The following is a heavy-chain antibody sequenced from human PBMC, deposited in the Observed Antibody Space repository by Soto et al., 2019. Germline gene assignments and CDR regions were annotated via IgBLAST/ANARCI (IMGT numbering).Heavy chain of an antibody. Sequence: QVQLQESGPGLVRPSQTLSLTCTVSNGSIDNTVFFWNWIRQHPGRGLEWIGYISYSGKTFYNPSLQSRVSMSLDTSTNQFSLKLSSVTAADTAVYFCARHLSGDYPHANWFDPWGQGTLVTVSS. CDR2: ISYSGKT. CDR3: ARHLSGDYPHANWFDP. D-gene: IGHD4-17*01. CDR1: NGSIDNTVFF. V-gene: IGHV4-31*03. J-gene: IGHJ5*02.